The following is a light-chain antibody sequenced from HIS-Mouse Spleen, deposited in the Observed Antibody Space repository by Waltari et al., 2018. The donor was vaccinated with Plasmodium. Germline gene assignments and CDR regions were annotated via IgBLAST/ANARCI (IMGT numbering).Light chain of an antibody. J-gene: IGKJ2*01. CDR1: QSVSSIY. Sequence: EIVLTQSPGTLSLSPGERATLSCRASQSVSSIYLAWYQQKPGQAPRLLIYGESSRATGIPDRFSGSWSGTDFTLTISRLEPEDFAVYYCQQYGSSPYTFGQGTKLEIK. CDR3: QQYGSSPYT. V-gene: IGKV3-20*01. CDR2: GES.